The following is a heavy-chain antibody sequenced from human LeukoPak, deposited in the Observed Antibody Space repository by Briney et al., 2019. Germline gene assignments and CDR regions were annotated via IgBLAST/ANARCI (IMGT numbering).Heavy chain of an antibody. CDR3: ARGGRENTIFGVVRLRPHDAFDI. Sequence: PSETLSLTCTVSSGSISTSNYYWGWVRQPPGKALEWIGNIFYSGSTNYNPSLKSRVTISVDTSKNQFSLKLSSVTAADTAVYYCARGGRENTIFGVVRLRPHDAFDIWGQGTMVTVSS. V-gene: IGHV4-39*07. CDR1: SGSISTSNYY. D-gene: IGHD3-3*01. J-gene: IGHJ3*02. CDR2: IFYSGST.